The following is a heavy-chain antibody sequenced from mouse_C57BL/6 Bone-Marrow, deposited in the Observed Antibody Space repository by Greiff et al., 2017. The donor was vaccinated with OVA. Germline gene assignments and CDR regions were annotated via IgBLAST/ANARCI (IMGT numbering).Heavy chain of an antibody. CDR1: GFTFSDYY. D-gene: IGHD1-1*01. CDR2: INYDGSST. Sequence: DVKLVESEGGLVQPGSSMKLSCTASGFTFSDYYMAWVRQVPEKGLEWVANINYDGSSTYYLDSLKSRFIISRDNAKNILYLQMSSLKSEDTATYYCARGATTVVASFDYWGQGTTLTVSS. V-gene: IGHV5-16*01. J-gene: IGHJ2*01. CDR3: ARGATTVVASFDY.